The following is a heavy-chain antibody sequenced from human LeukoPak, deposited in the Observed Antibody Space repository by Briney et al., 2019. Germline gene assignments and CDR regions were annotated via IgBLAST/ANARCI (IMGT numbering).Heavy chain of an antibody. CDR3: ARSQGYSYGSSY. CDR2: IVPILGTA. D-gene: IGHD5-18*01. CDR1: GGTFSSYA. V-gene: IGHV1-69*13. Sequence: ASVKVSCKASGGTFSSYAISWVRQAPGQGLEWMGGIVPILGTANYAQKFQGRVTITADDSTGTAYMELTSLRSADKAVYYCARSQGYSYGSSYWGQGTLVTVSS. J-gene: IGHJ4*02.